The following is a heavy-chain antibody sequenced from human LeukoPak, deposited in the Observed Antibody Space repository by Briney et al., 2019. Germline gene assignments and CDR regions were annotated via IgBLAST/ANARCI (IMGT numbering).Heavy chain of an antibody. J-gene: IGHJ5*02. CDR3: AKDSSSWSPPHNWFDP. V-gene: IGHV3-30*02. D-gene: IGHD6-13*01. CDR1: GFTPRSYA. Sequence: PGGSLRLSCAASGFTPRSYAMHWAGQPQGKGLEGLTFIRHAGTEKYYADSVKGRFTISRDNSKNTLYLQMNSLRAEDTAVYYCAKDSSSWSPPHNWFDPWGQGTLVTVSS. CDR2: IRHAGTEK.